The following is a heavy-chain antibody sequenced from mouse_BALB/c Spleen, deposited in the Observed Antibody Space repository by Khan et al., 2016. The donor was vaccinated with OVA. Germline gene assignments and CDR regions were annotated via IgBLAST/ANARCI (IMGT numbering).Heavy chain of an antibody. CDR1: GYSITSEYA. CDR2: INYSGNT. D-gene: IGHD2-4*01. CDR3: ARKDYYEYDTFPY. Sequence: EVQLQESGPGLVKPSQSLSLTCTVTGYSITSEYAWNWIRQFPGNKLEWMGYINYSGNTRFNPSLKSRTSITRDKSKNQFFLQLISVTTEDTATYDCARKDYYEYDTFPYWGQGTLVTVSA. V-gene: IGHV3-2*02. J-gene: IGHJ3*01.